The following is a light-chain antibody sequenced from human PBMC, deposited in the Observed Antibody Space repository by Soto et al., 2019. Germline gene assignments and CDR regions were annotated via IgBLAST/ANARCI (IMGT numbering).Light chain of an antibody. Sequence: DIQLTQSPSSLSSSVGDRVTVTFRASETISTFLNWYQHKPGKAPKLLISAASRLQSGVPSRFSGSGSGTEFTLTINSLRPEDFASYYCQQSYSSSPITFGPGTRLEIK. J-gene: IGKJ5*01. CDR2: AAS. CDR3: QQSYSSSPIT. V-gene: IGKV1-39*01. CDR1: ETISTF.